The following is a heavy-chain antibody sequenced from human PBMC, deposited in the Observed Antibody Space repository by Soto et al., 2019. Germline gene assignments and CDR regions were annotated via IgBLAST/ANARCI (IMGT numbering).Heavy chain of an antibody. CDR1: GGTFSSYA. D-gene: IGHD1-7*01. Sequence: QVQLVQSGAEVKKPGSSVKVSCKASGGTFSSYAINWVREAPGHGLECMGGIIPIFGTASYAQKFQGRVTITADESTSTAYMELSSLRSEDTAVYYCASRITGTIYYYYGMDVWGQGTTVTVSS. V-gene: IGHV1-69*12. CDR2: IIPIFGTA. J-gene: IGHJ6*02. CDR3: ASRITGTIYYYYGMDV.